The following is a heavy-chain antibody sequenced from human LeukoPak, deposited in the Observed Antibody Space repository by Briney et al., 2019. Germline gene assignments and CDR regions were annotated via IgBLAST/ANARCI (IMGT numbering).Heavy chain of an antibody. J-gene: IGHJ4*02. Sequence: GGSLRLSCAASGFTVRSNYMSWVRQAPGQGLEWVSLIYSGGTTFYTDSVKGRFTISGDNSKNTVYLQMNSLRAEDTAVYYCARGYCSGGSCNTFDYWGRGTLVTVSS. CDR3: ARGYCSGGSCNTFDY. CDR2: IYSGGTT. V-gene: IGHV3-66*01. CDR1: GFTVRSNY. D-gene: IGHD2-15*01.